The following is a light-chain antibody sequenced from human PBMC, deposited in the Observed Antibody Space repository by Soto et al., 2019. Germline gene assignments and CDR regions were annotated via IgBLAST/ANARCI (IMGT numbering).Light chain of an antibody. V-gene: IGKV1-9*01. J-gene: IGKJ3*01. CDR2: AAS. Sequence: DIQLTQSPSFLSASVGDRVTITCRASQGISSYLAWYQQKPGKAPKLLIYAASTLQSGVPSRFSGSGSGTEFTLTISNLQHEEFATYYCQQHNSSFTVGPATKVDIK. CDR3: QQHNSSFT. CDR1: QGISSY.